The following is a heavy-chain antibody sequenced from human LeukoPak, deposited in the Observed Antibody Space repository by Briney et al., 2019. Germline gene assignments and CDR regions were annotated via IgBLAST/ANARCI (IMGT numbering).Heavy chain of an antibody. Sequence: GGSLRLSCAASGFTFSSYAMHWVRQAPGKGLEWVAVISYDGSNKYYADSVKGRFTISRDNSKNTLYLQMNSLRAEDTAVYYCARGYDSSGYYGNWGQGTLVTVSS. J-gene: IGHJ4*02. CDR3: ARGYDSSGYYGN. CDR1: GFTFSSYA. CDR2: ISYDGSNK. V-gene: IGHV3-30*04. D-gene: IGHD3-22*01.